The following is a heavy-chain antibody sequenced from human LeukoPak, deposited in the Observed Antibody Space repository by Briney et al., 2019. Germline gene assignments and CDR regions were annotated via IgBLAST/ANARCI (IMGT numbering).Heavy chain of an antibody. CDR1: GFTFSSYA. D-gene: IGHD2-15*01. V-gene: IGHV3-23*01. CDR3: AKSRSEVVVAAANY. CDR2: ISGSGGST. J-gene: IGHJ4*02. Sequence: GGSLRLSCAASGFTFSSYAMSWVRQAPGKGLEWVSAISGSGGSTYYADSVRGRFTISRDNSKNTLYLQMNSLRPEDTAIYYCAKSRSEVVVAAANYWGQGTLITVSS.